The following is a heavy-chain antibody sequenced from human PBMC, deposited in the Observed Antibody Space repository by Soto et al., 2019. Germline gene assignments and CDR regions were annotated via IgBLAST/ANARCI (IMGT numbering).Heavy chain of an antibody. Sequence: QVQLQESGPGLVKPSETLALTCTVSGGSVSSGSCYWSWIRQPPGKGLEWIEYIYYSASTNYNPSLQRRVTLSVDTSKNLFSLKLSSVTAAGTAVYYCARYDQGYGMDVWGQGTTVTVSS. D-gene: IGHD3-16*01. CDR1: GGSVSSGSCY. CDR3: ARYDQGYGMDV. J-gene: IGHJ6*02. CDR2: IYYSAST. V-gene: IGHV4-61*01.